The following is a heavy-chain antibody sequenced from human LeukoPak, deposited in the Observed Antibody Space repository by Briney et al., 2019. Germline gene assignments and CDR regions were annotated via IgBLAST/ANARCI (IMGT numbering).Heavy chain of an antibody. V-gene: IGHV3-23*01. CDR2: ISGSGGRT. D-gene: IGHD6-13*01. CDR1: GFTFSGYA. CDR3: AKHRGIAAAGKGYYYGMDV. J-gene: IGHJ6*02. Sequence: GGSLRLSCAASGFTFSGYAMSWVRQAPGKGLEWVSAISGSGGRTYYADSVKGRFTISRDNSKNTLYLQMNSLRAEDTAVYYCAKHRGIAAAGKGYYYGMDVWGQGTTVTVSS.